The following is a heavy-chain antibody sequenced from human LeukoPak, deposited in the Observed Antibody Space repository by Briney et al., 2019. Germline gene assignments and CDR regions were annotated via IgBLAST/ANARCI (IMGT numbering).Heavy chain of an antibody. J-gene: IGHJ4*02. Sequence: PGRSLRLSCAASGFTFSSYGMHWVRQAPGKGLEWVAVISYDGSNKYYADSVKSRFTISRDNSKNTLYLQMNSLRAEDTAVYYCAKDLSGFGWLGPPRSDRSDYWGQGTLVTVSS. CDR1: GFTFSSYG. CDR2: ISYDGSNK. D-gene: IGHD3-9*01. CDR3: AKDLSGFGWLGPPRSDRSDY. V-gene: IGHV3-30*18.